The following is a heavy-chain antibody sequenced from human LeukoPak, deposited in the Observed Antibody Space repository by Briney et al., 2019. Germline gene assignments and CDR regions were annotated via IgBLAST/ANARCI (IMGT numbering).Heavy chain of an antibody. CDR3: ARDILDP. D-gene: IGHD2-21*01. V-gene: IGHV4-39*07. Sequence: PSETLSLTCTVSGVSISSSSYYWAWIRQPPGKGLEWIGSIYYSGNTYYKSSLKSRVTIAVDTSKYQFSLKLNSVTAADTAVYYCARDILDPWGQGTLVTVSS. CDR2: IYYSGNT. J-gene: IGHJ5*02. CDR1: GVSISSSSYY.